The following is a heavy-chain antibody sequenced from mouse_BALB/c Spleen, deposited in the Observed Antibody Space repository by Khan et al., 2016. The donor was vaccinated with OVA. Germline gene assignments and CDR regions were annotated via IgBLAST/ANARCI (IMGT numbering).Heavy chain of an antibody. J-gene: IGHJ4*01. CDR1: GYTFSEYT. CDR3: TRDAGRY. Sequence: EVMLVETGPELVKPGASVKISCKTSGYTFSEYTVHWVKQSLGKSLDWIGVINPKNGGTAYNQKFKDKATLTVDKSSRTAYMEFRSLTSEDSAVCSCTRDAGRYWGQGTSVTVAS. CDR2: INPKNGGT. D-gene: IGHD3-3*01. V-gene: IGHV1-18*01.